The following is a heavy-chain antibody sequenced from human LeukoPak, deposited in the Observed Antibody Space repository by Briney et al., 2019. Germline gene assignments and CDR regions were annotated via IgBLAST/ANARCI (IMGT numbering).Heavy chain of an antibody. V-gene: IGHV6-1*01. Sequence: SQTLSLTCAISGDSVSSNSVTWNWIRQSPSRGLEWLGRTYYRSTWYNDYAVSVRGRITVNPDTSKNQFSLHLNSVTPEDTAVYYCERRLPKYDCFDPWGKESWSPSPQ. J-gene: IGHJ5*01. CDR3: ERRLPKYDCFDP. D-gene: IGHD2-21*02. CDR1: GDSVSSNSVT. CDR2: TYYRSTWYN.